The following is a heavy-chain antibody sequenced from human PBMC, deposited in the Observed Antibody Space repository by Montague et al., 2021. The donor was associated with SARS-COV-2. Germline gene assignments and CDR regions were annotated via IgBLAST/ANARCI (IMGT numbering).Heavy chain of an antibody. CDR1: GFTFSSYW. J-gene: IGHJ4*02. V-gene: IGHV3-7*01. CDR3: ARSRATIFWASCFDY. Sequence: SLRLSCAASGFTFSSYWMSWVRQAPGKGLEWVANIKQDGSEKYYVDSVKGRFTISRDNAKNSLYLQMNSLRAEDTAVYYCARSRATIFWASCFDYWGQGSLVTVSS. CDR2: IKQDGSEK. D-gene: IGHD3-9*01.